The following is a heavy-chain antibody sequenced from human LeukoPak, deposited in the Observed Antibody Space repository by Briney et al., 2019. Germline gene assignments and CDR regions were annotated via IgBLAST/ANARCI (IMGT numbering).Heavy chain of an antibody. D-gene: IGHD3-22*01. CDR3: AREPPRGYYDSSGSNDY. CDR2: INHSGST. J-gene: IGHJ4*02. V-gene: IGHV4-34*01. CDR1: GGSFSGYY. Sequence: SETLSLTCAVYGGSFSGYYWSWIRQPPGKGLGWIGEINHSGSTNYNPSLKSRVTISVDLSKNQFSLKLSSVTAADTAVYYCAREPPRGYYDSSGSNDYWGQGTLVTVSS.